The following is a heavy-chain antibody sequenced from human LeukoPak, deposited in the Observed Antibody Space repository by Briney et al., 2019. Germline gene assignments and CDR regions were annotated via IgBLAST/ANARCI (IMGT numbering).Heavy chain of an antibody. Sequence: GGSLRLSCAASGFTFSSYAMSWVRQAPGKGLEWVSAISGSGGSTYYADSVKGRFTISRDNSKNTLYLQMNSLRAEDTAVYYCAEKRAYRGSGSYSDYWGQGTLVTVSS. V-gene: IGHV3-23*01. CDR3: AEKRAYRGSGSYSDY. D-gene: IGHD3-10*01. CDR2: ISGSGGST. CDR1: GFTFSSYA. J-gene: IGHJ4*02.